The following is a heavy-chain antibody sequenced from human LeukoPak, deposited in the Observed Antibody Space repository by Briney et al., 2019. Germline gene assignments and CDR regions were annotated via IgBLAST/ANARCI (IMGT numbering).Heavy chain of an antibody. V-gene: IGHV4-59*01. D-gene: IGHD1-1*01. CDR1: GDSMSNYY. J-gene: IGHJ4*02. CDR3: ARDRQLERRGLGY. Sequence: PSETLSLTCTVSGDSMSNYYWSWIRQPPGKGLEWIGFVYYSGSTNYNPSLKSRVTISIDTSKNQLSLKLSSVTPADTAVYYCARDRQLERRGLGYWGQGALVTVSS. CDR2: VYYSGST.